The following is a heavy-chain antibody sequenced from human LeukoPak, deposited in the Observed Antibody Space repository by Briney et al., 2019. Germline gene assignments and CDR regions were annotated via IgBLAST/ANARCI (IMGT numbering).Heavy chain of an antibody. J-gene: IGHJ4*02. Sequence: PGGSLRLSCAASGFTFSTYAMSWVRQAPGRGLEWVSVISSSADSTYYADSVKGRFTISRDNSKNTLYLQINSLRAEDAAIYYCAKGAYGSGSYYLYFFDSWGLGTLVTVSS. CDR1: GFTFSTYA. D-gene: IGHD3-10*01. V-gene: IGHV3-23*01. CDR3: AKGAYGSGSYYLYFFDS. CDR2: ISSSADST.